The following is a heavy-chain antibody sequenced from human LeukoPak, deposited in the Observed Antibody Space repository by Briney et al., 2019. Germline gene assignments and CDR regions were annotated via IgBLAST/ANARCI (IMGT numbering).Heavy chain of an antibody. CDR2: IYYSGST. Sequence: SETLSLTCTVSGGSISSSSYYWGWIRQPPGKGLEWIGSIYYSGSTYYNPSLKSRVTISVDTSKNQFSLKLSSVTAADTAVYYCAGHWESYYYWGQGTLVTVSS. J-gene: IGHJ4*02. CDR3: AGHWESYYY. V-gene: IGHV4-39*01. D-gene: IGHD1-26*01. CDR1: GGSISSSSYY.